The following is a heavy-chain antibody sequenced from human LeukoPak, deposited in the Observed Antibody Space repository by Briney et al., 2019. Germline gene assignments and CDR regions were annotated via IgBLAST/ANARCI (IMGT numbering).Heavy chain of an antibody. CDR1: GFTFSSYA. CDR2: ISNSGGST. Sequence: GGSLRLSCAASGFTFSSYAMSWVRQAPGKGLEWVSSISNSGGSTYYADSVKGRFTISRDNSKNTLYLQMNSLKTEDTAVYFCTTETNWYFDLWGRGTLVTVSS. D-gene: IGHD1-1*01. J-gene: IGHJ2*01. V-gene: IGHV3-23*01. CDR3: TTETNWYFDL.